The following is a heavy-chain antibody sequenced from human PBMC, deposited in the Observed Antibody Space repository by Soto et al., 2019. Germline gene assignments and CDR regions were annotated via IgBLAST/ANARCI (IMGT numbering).Heavy chain of an antibody. CDR3: AVVDSTGNWFDP. Sequence: QLQLQESGPGLVKPSETLSLTCTVSGGSISSSDFYWGWLRQTPGKGLEFIGSMYYSGSTYYNPSLKSRLTISVDTSKNQFTLKLISATAADTAVYYCAVVDSTGNWFDPWGEGALVTVSS. D-gene: IGHD6-25*01. J-gene: IGHJ5*02. CDR1: GGSISSSDFY. CDR2: MYYSGST. V-gene: IGHV4-39*01.